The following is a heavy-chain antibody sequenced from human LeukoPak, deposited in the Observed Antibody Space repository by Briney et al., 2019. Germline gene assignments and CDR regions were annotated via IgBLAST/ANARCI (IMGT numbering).Heavy chain of an antibody. V-gene: IGHV4-4*02. Sequence: SGTLSLTCAVSGGSISSSNWWRWVRQPPGKGLEWIGEIYHSGSTNYNPSLKSRVTISVDKSKNQFSLKLSSVTAADTAVYYCARAGYYDSSGRKINAFDIWGQGTMITVSS. CDR2: IYHSGST. J-gene: IGHJ3*02. CDR1: GGSISSSNW. CDR3: ARAGYYDSSGRKINAFDI. D-gene: IGHD3-22*01.